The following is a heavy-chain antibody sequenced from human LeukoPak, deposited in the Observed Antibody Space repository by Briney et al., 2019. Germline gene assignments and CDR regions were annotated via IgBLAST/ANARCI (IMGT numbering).Heavy chain of an antibody. J-gene: IGHJ4*02. D-gene: IGHD4-11*01. CDR2: INPSAGST. V-gene: IGHV1-46*01. CDR1: GYTFTSYY. Sequence: ASVKLSCKASGYTFTSYYMHWVRQAPGKGLEWMGIINPSAGSTSYAQKFQGRVTMTRDTSTSTVYMELSSLRSEDTAVYYCARGGLQQLAPLDYWGQGTLVTVSS. CDR3: ARGGLQQLAPLDY.